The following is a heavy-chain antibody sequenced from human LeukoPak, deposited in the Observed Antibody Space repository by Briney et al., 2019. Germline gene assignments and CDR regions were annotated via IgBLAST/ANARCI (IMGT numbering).Heavy chain of an antibody. Sequence: SETLSLTCTVSSGSVNSGSYYWNWVRQPPGKGLEWIGYIYYSGSTNYNPSLKSRVTISVDTAKNQLSLKLSSVTAADTAVYYCARRAGYTGSWYEYWGQGTLVTVSS. V-gene: IGHV4-61*01. D-gene: IGHD6-13*01. CDR3: ARRAGYTGSWYEY. CDR1: SGSVNSGSYY. CDR2: IYYSGST. J-gene: IGHJ4*02.